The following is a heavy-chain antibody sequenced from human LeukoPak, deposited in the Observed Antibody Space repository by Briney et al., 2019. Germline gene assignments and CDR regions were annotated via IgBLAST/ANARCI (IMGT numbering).Heavy chain of an antibody. CDR1: GDSISTLY. J-gene: IGHJ6*03. V-gene: IGHV4-4*07. Sequence: SETLSLTCTVFGDSISTLYWSWIRQPAGKGLEWIGHIDNSGSTNCNPSLKSRVTISVDTSKNQFSLNLTSVTAADTAVYYCARDCEFCDLLFYMNVWGKGTTVTVSS. CDR2: IDNSGST. D-gene: IGHD3-16*01. CDR3: ARDCEFCDLLFYMNV.